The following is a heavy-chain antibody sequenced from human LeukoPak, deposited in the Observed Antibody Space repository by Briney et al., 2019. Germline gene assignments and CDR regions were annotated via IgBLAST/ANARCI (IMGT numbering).Heavy chain of an antibody. CDR2: ISWNSGSI. Sequence: PGRSLRLSCAASGFTFDDYAMHWVRHAPGQGLELVSGISWNSGSIGYADSVKGRFTISRDNAKNSLYLQMNSVRAEDTALYYCAKEGGIRGAAAGNFDYWGQGTLVTVSS. D-gene: IGHD6-13*01. CDR1: GFTFDDYA. J-gene: IGHJ4*02. CDR3: AKEGGIRGAAAGNFDY. V-gene: IGHV3-9*01.